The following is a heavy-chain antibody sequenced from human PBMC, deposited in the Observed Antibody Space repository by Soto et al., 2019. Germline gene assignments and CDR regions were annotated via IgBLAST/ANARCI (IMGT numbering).Heavy chain of an antibody. D-gene: IGHD3-16*01. CDR2: IYYSGST. CDR3: ARGGSRSHYGMDV. Sequence: SETLSLTCTVSGGSISISSYYWGWIRQHPGKGLEWIGSIYYSGSTYYNPSLKSRVTISVDTSKNQFSLKLSSVTAADTAVYYCARGGSRSHYGMDVWGQGTTVTVSS. V-gene: IGHV4-39*07. J-gene: IGHJ6*02. CDR1: GGSISISSYY.